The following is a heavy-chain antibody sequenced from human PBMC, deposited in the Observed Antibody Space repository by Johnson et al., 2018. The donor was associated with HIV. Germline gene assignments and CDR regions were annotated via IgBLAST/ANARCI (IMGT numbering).Heavy chain of an antibody. D-gene: IGHD6-19*01. CDR2: ISGCGVST. CDR1: GFTFSSYA. J-gene: IGHJ3*02. CDR3: TTAYQQWLGPDDAFDI. V-gene: IGHV3-64*04. Sequence: QVQLVESGGGLAQPGGSLRLSCAASGFTFSSYAMHWVRQAPGKGLEWVSAISGCGVSTYYADSVKVRLTISRDNSKNSLLLQMNSLGAEDTAVYYCTTAYQQWLGPDDAFDIWGQGTMVTVSS.